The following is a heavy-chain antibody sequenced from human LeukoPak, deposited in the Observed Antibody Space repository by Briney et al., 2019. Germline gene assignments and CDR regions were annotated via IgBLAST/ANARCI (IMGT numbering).Heavy chain of an antibody. CDR3: AAIVVPAAIGWFDP. CDR2: IYYSGST. V-gene: IGHV4-59*01. Sequence: SETLSLTCTVSGGSISSYYWSWIRQPPGKGLEWIVYIYYSGSTNYNPSLKSRVTISVDTSKNQFSLKLSSVTAADTAVYYCAAIVVPAAIGWFDPWGQGTLVTVSS. CDR1: GGSISSYY. J-gene: IGHJ5*02. D-gene: IGHD2-2*01.